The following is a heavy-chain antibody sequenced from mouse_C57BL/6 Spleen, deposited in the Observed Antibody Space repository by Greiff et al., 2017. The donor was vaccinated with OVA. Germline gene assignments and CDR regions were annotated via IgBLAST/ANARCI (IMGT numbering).Heavy chain of an antibody. V-gene: IGHV1-55*01. J-gene: IGHJ4*01. D-gene: IGHD1-1*01. CDR2: IYPGSGST. CDR1: GYTFTSYW. Sequence: QVQLQQPGAELVKPGASVKMSCKASGYTFTSYWITWVKQRPGQGLEWIGDIYPGSGSTNYNEKFKSKATLTVDTSSSTAYMQLSSLTSEDSAVYYCARGPHYYGSSMDYWGQGTSVTVSS. CDR3: ARGPHYYGSSMDY.